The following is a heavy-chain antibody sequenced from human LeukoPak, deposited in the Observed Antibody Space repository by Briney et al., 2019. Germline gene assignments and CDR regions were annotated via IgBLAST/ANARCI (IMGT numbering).Heavy chain of an antibody. D-gene: IGHD6-13*01. CDR2: IYTSGST. V-gene: IGHV4-4*07. CDR3: ASARIAAAGTGVDY. CDR1: GDSISRYY. J-gene: IGHJ4*02. Sequence: SETLSLTCTVSGDSISRYYWSWIRQPAGKGLEWIGRIYTSGSTNYNPSLKSRVTISVDTSKNQFSLKLSSVTAADTAVYYCASARIAAAGTGVDYWGQGTLVTVSS.